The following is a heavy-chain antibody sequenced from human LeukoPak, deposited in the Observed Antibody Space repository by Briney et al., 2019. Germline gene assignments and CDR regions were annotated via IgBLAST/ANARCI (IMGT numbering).Heavy chain of an antibody. D-gene: IGHD3-22*01. V-gene: IGHV3-30*04. CDR3: ARDAGVYYYDSSGYSNYFQH. J-gene: IGHJ1*01. CDR1: GFTFSSYA. CDR2: ISYDGSNK. Sequence: PGGPLRLSCAASGFTFSSYAMHWVRQAPGKGLEWVAVISYDGSNKYYADSVKGRFTISRDNSKNTLYLQMNSLRAEDTAVYYCARDAGVYYYDSSGYSNYFQHWGQGTLVTVSS.